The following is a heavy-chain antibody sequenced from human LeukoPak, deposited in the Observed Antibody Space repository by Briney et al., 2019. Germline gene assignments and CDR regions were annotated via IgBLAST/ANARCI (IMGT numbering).Heavy chain of an antibody. Sequence: SETLSLTCTVSGGSISSSSFYWGWIRQPPGKGLECIGSIYYSGSTYYNPSLKSRVTISVDTSKNQFSLKLSSVTAADTAVYYCARDRRSSSWYSSGYFDYWGQGTLVTVSS. D-gene: IGHD6-13*01. V-gene: IGHV4-39*07. CDR1: GGSISSSSFY. J-gene: IGHJ4*02. CDR3: ARDRRSSSWYSSGYFDY. CDR2: IYYSGST.